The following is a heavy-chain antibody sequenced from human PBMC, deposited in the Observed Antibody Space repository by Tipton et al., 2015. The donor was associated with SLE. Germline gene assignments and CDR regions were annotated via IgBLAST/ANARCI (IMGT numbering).Heavy chain of an antibody. V-gene: IGHV4-59*08. Sequence: TLSLTCTVSGGSISSYYWSWIRQPPGKGLEWIGYIYYSGSTNYNPSLKSRVTISVDTSKNQFSLKLSSVTAADMAVYYCARHVRGRSRELRWFDPWGQGTLVTVSS. CDR2: IYYSGST. CDR1: GGSISSYY. J-gene: IGHJ5*02. CDR3: ARHVRGRSRELRWFDP. D-gene: IGHD1-26*01.